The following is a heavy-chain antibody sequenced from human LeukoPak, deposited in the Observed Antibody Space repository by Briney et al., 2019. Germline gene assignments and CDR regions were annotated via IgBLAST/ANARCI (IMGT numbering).Heavy chain of an antibody. D-gene: IGHD2-2*01. CDR1: GFTFSSYG. CDR3: AKDAPPYCSSTSCFGY. Sequence: PGGSLRLSCAASGFTFSSYGMHWVRQAPGKGLEWVAFIRYDGSNKYYADSVKGRFTISRDNSKNTLYLQMNSLRAEDTAVYYCAKDAPPYCSSTSCFGYWGQGTLVTVSS. J-gene: IGHJ4*02. CDR2: IRYDGSNK. V-gene: IGHV3-30*02.